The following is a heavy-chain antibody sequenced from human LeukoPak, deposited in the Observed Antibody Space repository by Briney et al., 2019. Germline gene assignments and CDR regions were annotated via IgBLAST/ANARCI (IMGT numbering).Heavy chain of an antibody. V-gene: IGHV4-59*01. D-gene: IGHD1-26*01. CDR1: DGSISGYY. Sequence: PSETLSRTCIVSDGSISGYYWSWIRQPPGKGLEWIGYIYYSGSSGSTDYNPSLKSRVTISVDMSKNQFSLKLSSVTAADTALYYCARHQAGGSFDYWGQGTLVTVSS. CDR2: IYYSGSSGST. CDR3: ARHQAGGSFDY. J-gene: IGHJ4*02.